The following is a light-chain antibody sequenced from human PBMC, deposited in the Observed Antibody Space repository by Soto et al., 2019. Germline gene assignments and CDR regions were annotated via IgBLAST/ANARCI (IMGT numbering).Light chain of an antibody. J-gene: IGKJ4*01. CDR3: QQYGSSPLT. V-gene: IGKV3D-15*02. CDR1: QSVTSN. CDR2: DAS. Sequence: EIVMTQSPATLSVSPGERATLSCRASQSVTSNLAWYQQKPGRAPRLLIYDASNRATGIPARFSGSGSGTDFNLTISSLEAEDFGVYYCQQYGSSPLTFGGGTKVDIK.